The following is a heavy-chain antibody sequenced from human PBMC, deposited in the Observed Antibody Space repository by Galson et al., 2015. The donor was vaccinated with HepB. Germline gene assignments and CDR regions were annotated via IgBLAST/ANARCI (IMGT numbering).Heavy chain of an antibody. CDR2: ISAYNGNT. V-gene: IGHV1-18*01. CDR3: ARLDYGDYSRVVDY. D-gene: IGHD4-17*01. J-gene: IGHJ4*02. Sequence: SVKVSCKASGYTFTNYGISWVRQAPGQGLEWMGWISAYNGNTNYAQKLQGRVTMTTDTSTSTAYMELRSLRSDDTAVYYCARLDYGDYSRVVDYWGQGTLVTVSS. CDR1: GYTFTNYG.